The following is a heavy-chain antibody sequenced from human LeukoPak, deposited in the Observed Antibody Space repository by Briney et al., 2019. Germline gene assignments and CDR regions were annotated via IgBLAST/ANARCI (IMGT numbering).Heavy chain of an antibody. V-gene: IGHV5-51*01. D-gene: IGHD2-15*01. CDR2: IYPDDSET. Sequence: GESLKISCKGSGYMFTSFWIGWVRQMPGKGLEWMGIIYPDDSETRYSPSFQGQVTISTDNSISTVYLQLSSLKASDTAMYYCARPHTPYIDIIGGFDFWGQGTPVTVSS. CDR1: GYMFTSFW. J-gene: IGHJ4*02. CDR3: ARPHTPYIDIIGGFDF.